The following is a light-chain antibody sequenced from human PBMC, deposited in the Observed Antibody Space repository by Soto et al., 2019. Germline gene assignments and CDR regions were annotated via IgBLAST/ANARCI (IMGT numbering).Light chain of an antibody. J-gene: IGKJ4*01. CDR2: AAS. CDR1: QGMGND. V-gene: IGKV1-17*01. CDR3: QPYNSYPLT. Sequence: DIQMTQSPSSLSASVGDRVTITCRASQGMGNDLGWYQQKPGNAPKRLIYAASSVQSGVPSRFSGSESGTEFTLTISSLQPEDCATYYCQPYNSYPLTFGGGTKVEV.